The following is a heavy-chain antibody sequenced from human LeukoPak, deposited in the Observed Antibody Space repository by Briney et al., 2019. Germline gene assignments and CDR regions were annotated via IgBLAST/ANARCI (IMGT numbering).Heavy chain of an antibody. V-gene: IGHV3-7*01. CDR2: I. CDR1: GFIFSNSW. J-gene: IGHJ4*02. D-gene: IGHD1-1*01. CDR3: ASWISNDNY. Sequence: GGSLRLSCAASGFIFSNSWMNWVRQAPGKGLEWVANIKGRFTISRDNAKNSPYLQMNSLRVDDTAVYYCASWISNDNYWGQGTLVTVSS.